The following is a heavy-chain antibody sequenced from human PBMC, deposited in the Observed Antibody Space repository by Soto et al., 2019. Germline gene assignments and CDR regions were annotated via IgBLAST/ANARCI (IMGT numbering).Heavy chain of an antibody. CDR2: ISAYNGNT. D-gene: IGHD6-13*01. CDR3: ARGWGIAAAGTIGPCVY. CDR1: GYTFTSYG. J-gene: IGHJ4*02. Sequence: ASVKVSCTASGYTFTSYGISWVRQAPGQGLEWMGWISAYNGNTNYAQKLQGRVTMTTDTSTSTAYMELRSLRSDDTAVYYCARGWGIAAAGTIGPCVYWGQGTLVTVSS. V-gene: IGHV1-18*01.